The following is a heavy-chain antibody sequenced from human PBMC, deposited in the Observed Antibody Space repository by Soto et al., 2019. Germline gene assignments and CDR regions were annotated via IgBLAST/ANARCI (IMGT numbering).Heavy chain of an antibody. J-gene: IGHJ4*02. CDR1: GGSISSSSYY. Sequence: PSETLSLTCTVSGGSISSSSYYWGWIRQPPGKGLEWIGSIYYSGSTYYNPSLKSRVTISVDTSKNQFSLKLSSVTAADTAVYYCARQAYYYDSSGYYSRLALFDYWGQGTLVTVSS. D-gene: IGHD3-22*01. CDR2: IYYSGST. V-gene: IGHV4-39*01. CDR3: ARQAYYYDSSGYYSRLALFDY.